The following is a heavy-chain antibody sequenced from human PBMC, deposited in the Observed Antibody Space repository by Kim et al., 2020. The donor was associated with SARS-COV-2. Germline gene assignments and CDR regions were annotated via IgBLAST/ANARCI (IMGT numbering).Heavy chain of an antibody. CDR3: ARTDIVVVPAAMTMYNWFDP. D-gene: IGHD2-2*01. CDR2: INHSGST. V-gene: IGHV4-34*01. J-gene: IGHJ5*02. Sequence: SETLSLTCAVYGESFSGYYWSWIRQPPGKGLEWIGEINHSGSTNYNPSLKSRVTISVDTSKNQFSLKLSSVTAADTAVYYCARTDIVVVPAAMTMYNWFDPWGQGTLVTVSS. CDR1: GESFSGYY.